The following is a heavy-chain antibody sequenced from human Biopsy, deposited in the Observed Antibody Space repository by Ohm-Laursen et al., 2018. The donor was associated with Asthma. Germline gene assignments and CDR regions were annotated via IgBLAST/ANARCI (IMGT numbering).Heavy chain of an antibody. CDR3: ARIKIRIGAGTDRYFDL. CDR1: GYPFTDYY. Sequence: ASVKVSCKASGYPFTDYYVHWVRQAPGQGLEWMGRIDPNSSGTNYAQQFLGRVTMTRDTSVNTAFMVLSRLRSDDTAVYYCARIKIRIGAGTDRYFDLWGRGTLVTVSS. CDR2: IDPNSSGT. J-gene: IGHJ2*01. V-gene: IGHV1-2*06. D-gene: IGHD3-16*01.